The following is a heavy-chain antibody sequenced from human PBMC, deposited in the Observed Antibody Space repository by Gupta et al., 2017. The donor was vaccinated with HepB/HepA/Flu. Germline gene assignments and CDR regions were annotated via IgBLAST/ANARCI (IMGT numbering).Heavy chain of an antibody. Sequence: EVQLLESGGDMVQPGGGLRLSCAVSGFSIGGYAMSWVRQAPGKGPEWVSCVGSDMGQHYADCVRGRFTISRDNSENRVFLQMNSLRAEDTAVYYCAKDLYFWSGMDVWGKGTTVTVSS. CDR1: GFSIGGYA. J-gene: IGHJ6*03. CDR3: AKDLYFWSGMDV. V-gene: IGHV3-23*01. D-gene: IGHD3-3*01. CDR2: CVGSDMGQ.